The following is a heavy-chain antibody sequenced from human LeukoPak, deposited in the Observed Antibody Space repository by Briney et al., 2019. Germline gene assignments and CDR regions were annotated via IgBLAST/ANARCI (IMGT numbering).Heavy chain of an antibody. V-gene: IGHV4-59*08. CDR3: ARHVSSGFDY. CDR1: GGSINSYY. Sequence: SETLSLTCTVSGGSINSYYWSWLRQPPGKGLEWIGYIYYSGSTSYNPSLKSRVTISVDTSKNQFSLKLSSVTAADTAVYYCARHVSSGFDYWGQGTLGTVSS. D-gene: IGHD6-19*01. J-gene: IGHJ4*02. CDR2: IYYSGST.